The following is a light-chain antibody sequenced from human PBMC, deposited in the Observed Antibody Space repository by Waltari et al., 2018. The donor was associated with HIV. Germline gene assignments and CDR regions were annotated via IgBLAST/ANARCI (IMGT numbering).Light chain of an antibody. J-gene: IGLJ3*02. CDR1: SSDVGGYNY. CDR2: EVS. Sequence: QSALTQPASVSGSPGQSITISCTGTSSDVGGYNYVSWYQQHPGKAPKLMIYEVSHRPSGVSNRFSGSQSGNTASLTISGLQAEDEADYYCSSYTSSSTWVFGGGTKLTVL. V-gene: IGLV2-14*01. CDR3: SSYTSSSTWV.